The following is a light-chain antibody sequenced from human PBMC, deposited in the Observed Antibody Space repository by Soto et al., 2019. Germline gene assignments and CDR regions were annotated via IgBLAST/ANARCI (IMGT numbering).Light chain of an antibody. J-gene: IGKJ2*01. CDR2: DAS. V-gene: IGKV1-5*01. Sequence: DIQMTQSPSTLSASVGDRVTITCRASQSISSWLAWYQQKPGKAPKLLIYDASSLESGVPSRFSGRGSGTEFTLTISSLQPDDFATYYCQQYNSYSGYTFGQGTKLESK. CDR3: QQYNSYSGYT. CDR1: QSISSW.